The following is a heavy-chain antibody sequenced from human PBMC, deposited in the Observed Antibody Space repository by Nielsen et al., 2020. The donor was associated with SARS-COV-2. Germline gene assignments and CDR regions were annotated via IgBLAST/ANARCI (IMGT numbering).Heavy chain of an antibody. CDR2: INQDGSEK. J-gene: IGHJ4*02. V-gene: IGHV3-7*01. CDR1: GFTFSTYW. Sequence: GESLKISCAASGFTFSTYWMSWVRQAPGKGLEWVANINQDGSEKYYADSVKGRFTISRDNAKNSLYLQMNSLRAEDTAVYYCAATAPRDYDSSGYYFDYWGQGTLVTVSS. CDR3: AATAPRDYDSSGYYFDY. D-gene: IGHD3-22*01.